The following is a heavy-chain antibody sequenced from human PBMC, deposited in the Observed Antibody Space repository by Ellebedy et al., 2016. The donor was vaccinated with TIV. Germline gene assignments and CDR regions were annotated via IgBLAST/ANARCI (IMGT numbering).Heavy chain of an antibody. Sequence: PGGSLRLSCQAPGLTLGSNWMNGVRKAPGKGLGWVSGINRDGSSPTYAAPVTGRFTISRDNAKNTLYLQMTSLRAEDTAVYYCKSLSDYLQWGQGTLVTVSS. V-gene: IGHV3-74*01. D-gene: IGHD3-16*01. CDR3: KSLSDYLQ. CDR1: GLTLGSNW. J-gene: IGHJ4*02. CDR2: INRDGSSP.